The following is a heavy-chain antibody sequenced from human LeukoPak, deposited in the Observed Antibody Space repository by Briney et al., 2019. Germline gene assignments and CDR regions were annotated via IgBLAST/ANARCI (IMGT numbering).Heavy chain of an antibody. J-gene: IGHJ4*02. Sequence: GGSLRLSCAASGFTFSSYWMSWVRQAPGKGLEWVANIKQDGSEKYYVDSVKGRFTISRDNATNSLYLQMNSLRAEDTAVYYCARYIYSSGWCFDYWGQGTLVTVSS. CDR2: IKQDGSEK. V-gene: IGHV3-7*01. D-gene: IGHD6-19*01. CDR3: ARYIYSSGWCFDY. CDR1: GFTFSSYW.